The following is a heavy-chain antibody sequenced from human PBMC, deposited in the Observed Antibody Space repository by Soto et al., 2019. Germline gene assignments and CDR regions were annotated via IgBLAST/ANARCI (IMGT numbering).Heavy chain of an antibody. CDR1: GGTFSSYA. CDR3: ARTVREQWLADY. J-gene: IGHJ4*02. Sequence: GASVKVSCKASGGTFSSYAISWVRQAPGQGLEWMGGIIPIFGTANYAQKFQGRVTITADESTSTAYMELSSLRSEDTAMYYCARTVREQWLADYWGRGTLVTVSS. CDR2: IIPIFGTA. V-gene: IGHV1-69*13. D-gene: IGHD6-19*01.